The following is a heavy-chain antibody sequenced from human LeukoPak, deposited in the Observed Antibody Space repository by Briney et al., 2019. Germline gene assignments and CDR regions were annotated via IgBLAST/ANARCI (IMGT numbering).Heavy chain of an antibody. V-gene: IGHV3-9*01. CDR1: GFSFDDYA. Sequence: GGSLRLSCAASGFSFDDYAMHWVRQAPGKGLEWVSGSSGNSDSIGYADSGKCRFTISRDNSKNTLYLQMNSLRAEDTAVYDCAIYDSSLSLFDYWGQGTLVTVSS. J-gene: IGHJ4*02. CDR2: SSGNSDSI. D-gene: IGHD3-22*01. CDR3: AIYDSSLSLFDY.